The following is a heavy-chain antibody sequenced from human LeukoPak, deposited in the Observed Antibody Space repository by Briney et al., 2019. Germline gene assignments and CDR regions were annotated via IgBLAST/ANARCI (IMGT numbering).Heavy chain of an antibody. Sequence: KPSETLSLTCTVSGGSISSGGYYWRWVRQHPGKGLEWIGYIYYGGRTSYNPSLKSEVSISVDTSRNQVSLRLTAVSAADTAVYYCARTTGGSCSGRDCFLLYGLSVWGQGTTVTVSS. V-gene: IGHV4-31*01. CDR1: GGSISSGGYY. J-gene: IGHJ6*02. CDR3: ARTTGGSCSGRDCFLLYGLSV. D-gene: IGHD2-15*01. CDR2: IYYGGRT.